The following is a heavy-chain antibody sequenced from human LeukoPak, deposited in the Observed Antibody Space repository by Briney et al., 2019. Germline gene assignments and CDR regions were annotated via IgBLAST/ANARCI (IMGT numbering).Heavy chain of an antibody. CDR1: GYTFTGYY. CDR3: ARPNYYDSSGHFDY. V-gene: IGHV1-2*02. D-gene: IGHD3-22*01. Sequence: ASVKVSCKASGYTFTGYYIHWVRQAPGQGLEWMGWINPNSGGTNYAQKFQGRVTMTRDTSISTAYMDLSGLRSDDTAVYYCARPNYYDSSGHFDYWGQGALVTVSS. J-gene: IGHJ4*02. CDR2: INPNSGGT.